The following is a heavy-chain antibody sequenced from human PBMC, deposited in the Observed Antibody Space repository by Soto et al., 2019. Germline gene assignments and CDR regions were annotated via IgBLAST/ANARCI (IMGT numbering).Heavy chain of an antibody. CDR2: IYYSGST. V-gene: IGHV4-31*02. Sequence: PSXTLSLTCTVSGGSISSGGYYWSLIRQHPGKGLEWIGYIYYSGSTYYNPSLKSRVTISVDTSKNQFSLKLSSVNAADTAVYYCARDSSGYYYLFDYWGQGTLVTVSS. D-gene: IGHD3-22*01. J-gene: IGHJ4*02. CDR1: GGSISSGGYY. CDR3: ARDSSGYYYLFDY.